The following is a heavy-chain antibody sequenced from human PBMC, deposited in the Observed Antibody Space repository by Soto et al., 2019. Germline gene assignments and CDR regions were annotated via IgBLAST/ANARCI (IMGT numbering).Heavy chain of an antibody. D-gene: IGHD3-3*01. J-gene: IGHJ4*02. CDR2: IYWADDK. Sequence: QITLKESGPTLVKPTQTLTLTCTFSGLSLSTSGVGVGWIRQPPGKALEWLALIYWADDKRYSPSLKSRLTITKDTSKNQVVLTMTNMDPVDTATYYCSHRRDFWRGYANFDYWGQGTLVTVSS. CDR3: SHRRDFWRGYANFDY. CDR1: GLSLSTSGVG. V-gene: IGHV2-5*02.